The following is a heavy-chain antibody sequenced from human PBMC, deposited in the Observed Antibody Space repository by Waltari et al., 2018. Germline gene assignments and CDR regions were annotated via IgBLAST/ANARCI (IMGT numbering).Heavy chain of an antibody. Sequence: QVQLQESGPGLVKPSETLSLPGTVSGGSISTYYWSWIRQPAGKGLEWIGRIYISGSTNYNPSLKSRVTMSLDTSKNHFSLTLSSVTAADTAVYYCARVFWTSASSGVSFLDPWGQGTLVTVSS. D-gene: IGHD3-3*01. V-gene: IGHV4-4*07. J-gene: IGHJ5*02. CDR3: ARVFWTSASSGVSFLDP. CDR1: GGSISTYY. CDR2: IYISGST.